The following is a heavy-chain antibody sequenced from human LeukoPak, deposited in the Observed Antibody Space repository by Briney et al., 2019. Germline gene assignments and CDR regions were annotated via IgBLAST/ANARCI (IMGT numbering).Heavy chain of an antibody. CDR3: ASSLPGYSSGWYAPFDY. J-gene: IGHJ4*02. D-gene: IGHD6-19*01. CDR1: GYTFTSYG. Sequence: ASVKVSCKASGYTFTSYGISWVRQAPGQGLEWMGWISAYNGNTNYAQKLQGRVTMTTDTSTSTAYMELRSLRSDDTAVYYCASSLPGYSSGWYAPFDYWGQGTLVTVSS. V-gene: IGHV1-18*01. CDR2: ISAYNGNT.